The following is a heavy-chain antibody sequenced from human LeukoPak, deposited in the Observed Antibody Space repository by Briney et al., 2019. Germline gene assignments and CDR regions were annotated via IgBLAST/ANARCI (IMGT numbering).Heavy chain of an antibody. CDR2: IRSDGYHT. D-gene: IGHD1-26*01. CDR1: GFVFDDYD. J-gene: IGHJ4*02. Sequence: PGGSLRLSCGASGFVFDDYDMHWVRQAPGKGLEWVAFIRSDGYHTYYTDSVKGRFIITRDNFKNTLYLQMNSLRLEDMAVYYCAKPGGSGVDYWGLGTRVTVSS. CDR3: AKPGGSGVDY. V-gene: IGHV3-30*02.